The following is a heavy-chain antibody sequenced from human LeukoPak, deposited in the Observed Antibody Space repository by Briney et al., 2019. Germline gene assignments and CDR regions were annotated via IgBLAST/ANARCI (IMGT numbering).Heavy chain of an antibody. J-gene: IGHJ5*02. CDR3: ARGPGTVGLSP. D-gene: IGHD1/OR15-1a*01. CDR2: INHSGDT. Sequence: SETLSLTCTVSGGSFTNYYWSWIRQTPEKGLEWIGQINHSGDTSYNPSLRSRITLSVDRSKNQFSLKVTSVTAADTGVYYCARGPGTVGLSPWGQRRLVTVSS. V-gene: IGHV4-34*01. CDR1: GGSFTNYY.